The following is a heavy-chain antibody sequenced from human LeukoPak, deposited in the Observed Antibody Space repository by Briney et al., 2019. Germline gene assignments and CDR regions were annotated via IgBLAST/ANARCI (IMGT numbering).Heavy chain of an antibody. CDR1: GYTFTDYY. V-gene: IGHV1-2*02. CDR2: INPNSGGT. D-gene: IGHD6-6*01. CDR3: ARGPSSSSGYYYYYYMDV. J-gene: IGHJ6*03. Sequence: GASVTVSFMASGYTFTDYYMHWVRQAPGQGREGMGGINPNSGGTNYAQKLQGRVTMPRHTSISTAYMELSRLRSEDTAVYYCARGPSSSSGYYYYYYMDVWGKGTTVTVSS.